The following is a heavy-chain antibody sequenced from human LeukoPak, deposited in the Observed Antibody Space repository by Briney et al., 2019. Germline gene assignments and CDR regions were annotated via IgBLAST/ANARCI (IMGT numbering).Heavy chain of an antibody. J-gene: IGHJ4*02. CDR2: ISSSSSYI. CDR3: ARGSAMVNDY. D-gene: IGHD4/OR15-4a*01. Sequence: PGGSLRLSCAASGFTFSSYSMNWVRQAPGKGLEWVSSISSSSSYIYYADSVKGRFTISRDNAKNSLYLQMNSLGAEDTAVYYCARGSAMVNDYWGQGTLVTVSS. V-gene: IGHV3-21*01. CDR1: GFTFSSYS.